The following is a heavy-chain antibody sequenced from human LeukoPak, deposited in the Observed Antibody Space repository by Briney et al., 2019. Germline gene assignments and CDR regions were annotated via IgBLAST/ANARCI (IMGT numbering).Heavy chain of an antibody. D-gene: IGHD2-2*02. V-gene: IGHV4-39*01. J-gene: IGHJ4*02. CDR1: GGSISSSTYY. CDR3: ARGYQLLYTSANFDY. CDR2: IYYSGSP. Sequence: SETLSLTCTVSGGSISSSTYYWGWIRQPPGKGLEWIGSIYYSGSPYDNPSLKSRVTISVDTSKSQFSLKLSSATAADTAVYYCARGYQLLYTSANFDYWGQGTLVTVSS.